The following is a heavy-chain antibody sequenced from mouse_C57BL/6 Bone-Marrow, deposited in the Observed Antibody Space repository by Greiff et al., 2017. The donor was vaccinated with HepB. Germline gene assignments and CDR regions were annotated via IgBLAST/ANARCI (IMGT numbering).Heavy chain of an antibody. CDR3: ARGGSTVGGYYYAMDY. V-gene: IGHV1-54*01. D-gene: IGHD1-1*01. J-gene: IGHJ4*01. CDR2: INPGSGGT. CDR1: GYAFTNYL. Sequence: VQLQQSGAELVRPGPSVKVSCKASGYAFTNYLIEWVKQRPGQGLEWIGVINPGSGGTNYNEKFKGKATLTADKSSSTAYMQLSSLTSEDSAVYVCARGGSTVGGYYYAMDYWGQGTSVTVSS.